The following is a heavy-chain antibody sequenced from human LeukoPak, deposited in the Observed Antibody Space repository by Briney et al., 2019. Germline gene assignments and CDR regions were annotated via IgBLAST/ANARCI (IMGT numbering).Heavy chain of an antibody. CDR2: IRSKAYGGTT. V-gene: IGHV3-49*04. D-gene: IGHD4/OR15-4a*01. J-gene: IGHJ4*02. Sequence: GGSLRLSCTASGFTFGDYAMSWVRQAPGKGLEWVGFIRSKAYGGTTEYAASVKGRFTISRDDSKSIAYLQMNSLKTEDTAVYYCARVRGPLWSYIDYWGQGTLVTVSS. CDR3: ARVRGPLWSYIDY. CDR1: GFTFGDYA.